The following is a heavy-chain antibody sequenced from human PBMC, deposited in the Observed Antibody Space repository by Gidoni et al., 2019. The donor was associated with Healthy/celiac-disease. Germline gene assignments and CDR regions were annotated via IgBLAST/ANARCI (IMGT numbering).Heavy chain of an antibody. CDR2: IYYSGST. CDR1: GGSISSSSYY. V-gene: IGHV4-39*07. CDR3: ARVFVYCSGGSCYSGGQFDY. J-gene: IGHJ4*02. Sequence: QLQLQESGPGLVKPSETLSLTCTVSGGSISSSSYYWGWIRQPPGKGLEWIGSIYYSGSTYYNPSLKSRVTISVDTSKNQFSLKLSSVTAADTAVYYCARVFVYCSGGSCYSGGQFDYWGQGTLVTVSS. D-gene: IGHD2-15*01.